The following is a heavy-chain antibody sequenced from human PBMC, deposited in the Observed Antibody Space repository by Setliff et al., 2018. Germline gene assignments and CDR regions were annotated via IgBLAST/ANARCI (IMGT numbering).Heavy chain of an antibody. V-gene: IGHV3-15*05. CDR3: TTAGSSDWVPIAY. Sequence: PGGSLRLSCAASGFTFSSYWMSWVRQAPGKGLEWVGRVKSKSEGGTTHYAGPVKGRITVSRDDSKNTLYLDLNSLQIEDTAVYYCTTAGSSDWVPIAYWGQGTLVTVSS. J-gene: IGHJ4*02. D-gene: IGHD3-10*01. CDR1: GFTFSSYW. CDR2: VKSKSEGGTT.